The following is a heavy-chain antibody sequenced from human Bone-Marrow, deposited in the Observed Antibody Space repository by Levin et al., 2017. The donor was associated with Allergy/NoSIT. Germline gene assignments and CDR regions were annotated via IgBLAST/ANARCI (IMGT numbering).Heavy chain of an antibody. CDR1: GFTFSSYA. V-gene: IGHV3-30-3*01. CDR2: ISYDGSNK. CDR3: ARDEGGYCISTSCRNYYYYGMDV. J-gene: IGHJ6*02. D-gene: IGHD2-2*01. Sequence: GESLKISCAASGFTFSSYAMHWVRQAPGKGLEWVAVISYDGSNKYYADSVKGRFTISRDNSKNTLYLQMNSLRAEDTAVYYCARDEGGYCISTSCRNYYYYGMDVWGQGTTVTVSS.